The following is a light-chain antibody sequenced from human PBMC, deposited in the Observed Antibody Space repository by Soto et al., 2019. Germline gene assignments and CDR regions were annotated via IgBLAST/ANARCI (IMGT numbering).Light chain of an antibody. J-gene: IGKJ1*01. CDR1: QGIRND. Sequence: AIQMTQSPSSLSASLGDRVTITFLASQGIRNDLGWYQQKPGKAPKLLIYAASSLQSGVPSRFSGSGSGTDFTLTISSLQPEDFATYYCLQDYTYPRTFGQGTKVDIK. V-gene: IGKV1-6*01. CDR3: LQDYTYPRT. CDR2: AAS.